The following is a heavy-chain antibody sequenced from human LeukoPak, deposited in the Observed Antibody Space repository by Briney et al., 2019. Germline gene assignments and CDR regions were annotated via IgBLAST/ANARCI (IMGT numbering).Heavy chain of an antibody. Sequence: GRFTVSRDNAKNSVSLQMNSLRAEGTAVYYCARNVQSLSWMAASVFDYWGQGSLVTVSS. CDR3: ARNVQSLSWMAASVFDY. V-gene: IGHV3-11*06. D-gene: IGHD5-12*01. J-gene: IGHJ4*02.